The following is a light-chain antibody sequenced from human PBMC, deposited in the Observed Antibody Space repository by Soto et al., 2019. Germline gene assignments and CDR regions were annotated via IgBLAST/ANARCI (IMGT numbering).Light chain of an antibody. V-gene: IGKV3-15*01. CDR3: QQYDNWPPLT. CDR2: GAS. Sequence: EIVMTQSPATLSVSPGDRATLYCRAGQNVSSNLAWYQQKFGQAPTLLIYGASTRATGTPARFSGSGSGTEFSLTISSLQSEDFAVYYCQQYDNWPPLTFGGGTRWIS. J-gene: IGKJ4*01. CDR1: QNVSSN.